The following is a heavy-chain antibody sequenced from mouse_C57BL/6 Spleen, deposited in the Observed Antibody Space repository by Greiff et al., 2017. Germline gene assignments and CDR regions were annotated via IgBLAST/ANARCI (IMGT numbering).Heavy chain of an antibody. D-gene: IGHD1-1*01. Sequence: VQLQQPGAELVKPGASVKLSCKASGYTFTSYWMQWVKQRPGQGLEWIGEIDPSDSYTNYNRKFKGKDTLTVDTSSSTAYMQVSSLTSEDAAVYYCARRGGSSCDFWGQGTSVTVSA. CDR1: GYTFTSYW. CDR3: ARRGGSSCDF. J-gene: IGHJ4*01. CDR2: IDPSDSYT. V-gene: IGHV1-50*01.